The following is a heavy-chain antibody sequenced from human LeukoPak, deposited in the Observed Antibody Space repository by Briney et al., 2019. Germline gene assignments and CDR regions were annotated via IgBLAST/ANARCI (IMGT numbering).Heavy chain of an antibody. D-gene: IGHD2-21*02. Sequence: PETLSLTCAVYGGSFSGYYWSWIRQPPGKGLEWIGEINHSGSTNYNPSLKSRVTISVDTSKNQFSLKLSSVTAADTAVYYCARVPYCGGDCYPSDAFDIWGQGTMVTVSS. CDR3: ARVPYCGGDCYPSDAFDI. CDR2: INHSGST. V-gene: IGHV4-34*01. CDR1: GGSFSGYY. J-gene: IGHJ3*02.